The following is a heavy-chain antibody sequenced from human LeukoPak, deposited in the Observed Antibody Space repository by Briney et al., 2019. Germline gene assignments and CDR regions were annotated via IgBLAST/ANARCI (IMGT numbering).Heavy chain of an antibody. V-gene: IGHV3-30*03. CDR2: ISQTGSIE. CDR3: ARDRAVALPTYFYYMDV. J-gene: IGHJ6*03. D-gene: IGHD2-15*01. CDR1: GFTFPTYV. Sequence: PGGSLRLSCAASGFTFPTYVIHWVRQAPGKGLEWVAVISQTGSIETYADSVRGRFSISRDNSDSTVYLQINSLKTEDTAVYYCARDRAVALPTYFYYMDVWGKGTTVIVSS.